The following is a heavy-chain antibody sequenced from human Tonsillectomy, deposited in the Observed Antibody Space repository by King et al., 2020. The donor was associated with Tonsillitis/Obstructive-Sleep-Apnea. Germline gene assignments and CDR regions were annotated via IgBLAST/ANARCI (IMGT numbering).Heavy chain of an antibody. Sequence: QLQESGPGLVKPSETLSLTCTVSGGSISSYYWSWIRQPPGKGLEWIGYNYYSGSTNYNPSLKSRVTISVDTSKNQFSLKLSSVTAADTAVYYCARQFEGAIHYWGQGTLVTVSS. CDR2: NYYSGST. CDR3: ARQFEGAIHY. D-gene: IGHD1-26*01. J-gene: IGHJ4*02. CDR1: GGSISSYY. V-gene: IGHV4-59*08.